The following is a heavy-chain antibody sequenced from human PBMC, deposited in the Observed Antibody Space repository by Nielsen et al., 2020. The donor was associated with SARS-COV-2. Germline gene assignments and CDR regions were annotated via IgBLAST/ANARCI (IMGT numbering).Heavy chain of an antibody. V-gene: IGHV1-46*01. Sequence: WVRQAPGQGLEWMGIINPSGGSTSYAQKFQGRVTMTRDTSTSTVYTELSSLRSEDTAVYYCARELTGIAAAGTYYYYYMDVWGKGTTVTVSS. CDR2: INPSGGST. J-gene: IGHJ6*03. CDR3: ARELTGIAAAGTYYYYYMDV. D-gene: IGHD6-13*01.